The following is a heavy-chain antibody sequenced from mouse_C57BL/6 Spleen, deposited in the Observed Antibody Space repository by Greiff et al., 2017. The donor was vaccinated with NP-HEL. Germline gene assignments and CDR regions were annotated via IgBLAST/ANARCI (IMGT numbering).Heavy chain of an antibody. V-gene: IGHV1-9*01. CDR1: GYTFTGYW. Sequence: VQRVESGAELMKPGASVKLSCKATGYTFTGYWIEWVKQRPGHGLEWIGEILPGSGSTNYNEKFKGKATFTADTSSNTAYMQLSSLTTEDSAIYYCARGSSGYVRFAYWGQGTLVTVSA. CDR3: ARGSSGYVRFAY. D-gene: IGHD3-2*02. CDR2: ILPGSGST. J-gene: IGHJ3*01.